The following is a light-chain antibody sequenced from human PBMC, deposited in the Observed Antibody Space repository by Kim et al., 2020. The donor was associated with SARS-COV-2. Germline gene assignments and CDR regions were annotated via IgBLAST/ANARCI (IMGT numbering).Light chain of an antibody. V-gene: IGKV1-5*01. CDR2: DAS. J-gene: IGKJ1*01. CDR1: QSIVGL. CDR3: QQYNSFTWT. Sequence: GDRITTTCRASQSIVGLLAWHPQKPGKAPKVLIYDASFLETGVPSRFSGSRSGTEFTLTVSSLQPDDFATYYCQQYNSFTWTFGQGTKVDIK.